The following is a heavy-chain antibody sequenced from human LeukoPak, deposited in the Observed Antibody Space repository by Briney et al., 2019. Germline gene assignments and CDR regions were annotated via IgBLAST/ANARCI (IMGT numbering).Heavy chain of an antibody. CDR2: ISSSGTNI. D-gene: IGHD3-10*01. CDR1: GFSFSRYE. J-gene: IGHJ4*02. CDR3: ARLPYGYYFDY. V-gene: IGHV3-48*03. Sequence: GGSLRLSCAASGFSFSRYEMNWVRQAPGKGLEWVSHISSSGTNIYYADSVKGRFTISRDNAKNSLYLQMNSLRAEDTAVYYCARLPYGYYFDYWGQGTLVTVSS.